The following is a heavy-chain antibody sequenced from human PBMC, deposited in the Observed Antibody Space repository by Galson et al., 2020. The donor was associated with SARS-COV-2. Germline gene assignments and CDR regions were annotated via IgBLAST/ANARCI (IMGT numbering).Heavy chain of an antibody. D-gene: IGHD5-12*01. CDR1: GFTFGSYW. CDR3: ARLRGGYDFDY. J-gene: IGHJ4*02. Sequence: AGSLRLSCAVSGFTFGSYWMSWVRQAPGKGLECVANINQDGTEKDYVDSVKGRFTISRDNTKNSLFLQMNSLRAEDTALYYCARLRGGYDFDYWGLGTLVTVSS. CDR2: INQDGTEK. V-gene: IGHV3-7*01.